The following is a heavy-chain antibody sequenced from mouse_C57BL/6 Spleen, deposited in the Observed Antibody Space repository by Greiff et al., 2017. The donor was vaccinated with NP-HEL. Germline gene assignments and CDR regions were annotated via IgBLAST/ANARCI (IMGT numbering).Heavy chain of an antibody. V-gene: IGHV1-54*01. J-gene: IGHJ3*01. D-gene: IGHD3-2*02. CDR3: ARWDSSGSAY. CDR2: INPGSGGT. Sequence: QVQLQQSGAELVRPGTSVKVSCKASGYAFTNYLIEWVKQRPGQGLEWIGVINPGSGGTNYNEKFKSKATLTVDKSSSTAYMQLSSLTSEDSAVYYCARWDSSGSAYWGQGTLVTVSA. CDR1: GYAFTNYL.